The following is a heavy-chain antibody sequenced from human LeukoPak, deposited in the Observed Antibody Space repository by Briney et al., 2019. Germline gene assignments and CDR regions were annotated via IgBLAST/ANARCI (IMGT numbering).Heavy chain of an antibody. CDR3: ARSEARFMLS. CDR1: GFTFRSYE. J-gene: IGHJ4*02. CDR2: ISNSGDSI. V-gene: IGHV3-48*03. D-gene: IGHD2-8*01. Sequence: GGSLRLSCAASGFTFRSYEMNWVRQAPGKGLEWVSFISNSGDSIYYADSVKGRFTISRDNAKNSLFLQMNSLRAEDTAVYYCARSEARFMLSWGQGTLVTLSS.